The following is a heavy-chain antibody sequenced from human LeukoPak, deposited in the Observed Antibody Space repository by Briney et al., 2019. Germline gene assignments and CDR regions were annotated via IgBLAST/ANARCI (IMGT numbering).Heavy chain of an antibody. V-gene: IGHV4-59*08. CDR3: ARLGYCSGSSCYRGVRGVAYFGY. J-gene: IGHJ4*02. D-gene: IGHD2-2*01. CDR2: IYDSGST. CDR1: GGSINNYY. Sequence: SETLSLTCSVSGGSINNYYWSWIRQPPGKGPEWIGYIYDSGSTNYNPSLKSRVTISVDTSKNQFSLKLTSVTAADTAVYYCARLGYCSGSSCYRGVRGVAYFGYWGQGSLVTVSS.